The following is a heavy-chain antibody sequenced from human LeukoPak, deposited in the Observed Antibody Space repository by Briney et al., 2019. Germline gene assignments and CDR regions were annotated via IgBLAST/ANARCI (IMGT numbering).Heavy chain of an antibody. Sequence: PGGSLRLSCAASGFTFSSYAMSWVRQAPGKGLEWVSAISGSGGSTYYADSVKGRFTISRDNSKNTLYLQMNSLRAEDTAVYNCVKDQYSGSWWGVFDYWGQGILVTVSS. J-gene: IGHJ4*02. CDR1: GFTFSSYA. CDR3: VKDQYSGSWWGVFDY. CDR2: ISGSGGST. D-gene: IGHD6-13*01. V-gene: IGHV3-23*01.